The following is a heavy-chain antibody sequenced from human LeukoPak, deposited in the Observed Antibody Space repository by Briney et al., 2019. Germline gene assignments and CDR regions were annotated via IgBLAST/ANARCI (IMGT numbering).Heavy chain of an antibody. CDR1: GFTFSSYG. CDR3: ARLGVRWSIDY. V-gene: IGHV3-33*01. Sequence: PGGSLRLSCAASGFTFSSYGVHWVRQAPGKGLEWVAVIWYDGSNEYYAESVKGRFTISRDNSKNTLYLQMNSLRVEDTALYYCARLGVRWSIDYWGQGTLVSVSS. D-gene: IGHD3-16*01. CDR2: IWYDGSNE. J-gene: IGHJ4*02.